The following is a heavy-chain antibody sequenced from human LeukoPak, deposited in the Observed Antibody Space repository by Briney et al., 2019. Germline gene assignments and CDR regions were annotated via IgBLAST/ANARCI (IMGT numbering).Heavy chain of an antibody. Sequence: SETLSLTCAVSGYSISSGYSWDWIRQPPGKGLEWIGYIYHSGSTYYNPSLKSRVTISVDRSKNQFSLKLCSVTAADTAVYYCARHYYDSGGFNNWFDPWGQGTLVTVSS. J-gene: IGHJ5*02. CDR3: ARHYYDSGGFNNWFDP. CDR1: GYSISSGYS. CDR2: IYHSGST. V-gene: IGHV4-38-2*01. D-gene: IGHD3-22*01.